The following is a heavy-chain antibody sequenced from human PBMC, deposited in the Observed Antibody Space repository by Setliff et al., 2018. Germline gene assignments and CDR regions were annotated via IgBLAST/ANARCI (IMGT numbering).Heavy chain of an antibody. CDR1: GGSIISHSC. CDR3: TRGAVAGRGWFGP. Sequence: SETLSLTCAVSGGSIISHSCWTWVRQAPGKGLEWIGETSHSGSAHYNPSFKSRVTISVDKSNNHFSLTLMSVTAADTAVYYCTRGAVAGRGWFGPWGQGTLVTVS. J-gene: IGHJ5*02. V-gene: IGHV4-4*02. CDR2: TSHSGSA. D-gene: IGHD6-19*01.